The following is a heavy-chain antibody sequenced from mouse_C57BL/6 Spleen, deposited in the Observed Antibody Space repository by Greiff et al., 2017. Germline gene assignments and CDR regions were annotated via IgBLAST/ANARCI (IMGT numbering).Heavy chain of an antibody. D-gene: IGHD3-2*02. CDR2: ISDGGSYT. J-gene: IGHJ2*01. Sequence: EVHLVESGGGLVKPGGSLKLSCAASGFTFSSYAMSWVRQTPEKRLEWVATISDGGSYTYYPDNVKGRFTISRDNAKNNLYLQMSHLKSEDTAMYYGARDQGDSSGHFDYWGQGTTLTVSS. CDR3: ARDQGDSSGHFDY. V-gene: IGHV5-4*01. CDR1: GFTFSSYA.